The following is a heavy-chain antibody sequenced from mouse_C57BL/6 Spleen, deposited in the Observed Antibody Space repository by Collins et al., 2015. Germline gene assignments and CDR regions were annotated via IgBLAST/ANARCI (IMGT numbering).Heavy chain of an antibody. CDR3: ASPYYGPNPFAY. J-gene: IGHJ3*01. Sequence: DVQLQESGPGLVKPSQSLSLTCTVTGYSITSDYAWNWIRQFPGNKLEWMGYISYSGSTSYNPSLKSRISITRDTSKNQFFLQLNSVTTEDTATYYCASPYYGPNPFAYWGQGTLVTVSA. V-gene: IGHV3-2*02. CDR2: ISYSGST. D-gene: IGHD1-2*01. CDR1: GYSITSDYA.